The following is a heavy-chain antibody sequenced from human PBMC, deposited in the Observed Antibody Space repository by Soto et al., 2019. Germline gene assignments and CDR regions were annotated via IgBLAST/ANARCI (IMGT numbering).Heavy chain of an antibody. CDR3: VMVDNYVTPTPQDV. V-gene: IGHV1-18*01. CDR2: ISPYTGNT. Sequence: QVQLVQSGDEVKKPGASVKVSCKASGYIFVNYGIAWVRQAPGQGLEWIGWISPYTGNTHSATTVQGRLTMTTDTSTSTAYMDLGSLTSDDTAVYYCVMVDNYVTPTPQDVWGQGTTVTVSS. D-gene: IGHD3-16*01. CDR1: GYIFVNYG. J-gene: IGHJ6*02.